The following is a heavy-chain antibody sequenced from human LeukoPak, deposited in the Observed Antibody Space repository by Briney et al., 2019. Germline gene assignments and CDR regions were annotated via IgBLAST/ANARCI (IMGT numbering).Heavy chain of an antibody. CDR1: GYTFTSYD. J-gene: IGHJ3*02. CDR3: AREDCDSSGYYYYAFDI. V-gene: IGHV1-8*01. D-gene: IGHD3-22*01. Sequence: GASVKVSCKASGYTFTSYDINWVRQATGQGLEWMGWMNPNSGNTGYAQKFQGRVTMTRNTSISTAYMELSSLRSEDTAVYYCAREDCDSSGYYYYAFDIWGQGTMVTVSS. CDR2: MNPNSGNT.